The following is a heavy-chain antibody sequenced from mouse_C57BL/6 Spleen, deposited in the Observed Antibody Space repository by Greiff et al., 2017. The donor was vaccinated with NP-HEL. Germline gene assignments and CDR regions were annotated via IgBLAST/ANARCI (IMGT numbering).Heavy chain of an antibody. V-gene: IGHV1-64*01. CDR3: AREENYDYLYAMDY. Sequence: QVQLQQPGAELVKPGASVKLSCKASGYTFTSYWMHWVKQRPGQGLEWIGMIHPNSGSTNYNEKFKSKATLTVDKSSSTAYMQLSSLTSEDSAVYYCAREENYDYLYAMDYWGQGTSVTVSS. CDR1: GYTFTSYW. J-gene: IGHJ4*01. CDR2: IHPNSGST. D-gene: IGHD2-4*01.